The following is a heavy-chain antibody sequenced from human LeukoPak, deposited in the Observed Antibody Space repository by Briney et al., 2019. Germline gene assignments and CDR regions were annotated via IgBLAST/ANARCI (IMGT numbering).Heavy chain of an antibody. CDR2: TYYRSKWYN. J-gene: IGHJ4*02. D-gene: IGHD2-2*01. Sequence: SQTLSLTCAISGDSVSSISAAWNWIRQSPSRGLEWLGRTYYRSKWYNDYAVSVKSRITINPDTSKNQFSLQLNSVTPEDTAVYYSARGVFLTYSSCTSCRLNFDYWGQGTLVTVSS. CDR1: GDSVSSISAA. V-gene: IGHV6-1*01. CDR3: ARGVFLTYSSCTSCRLNFDY.